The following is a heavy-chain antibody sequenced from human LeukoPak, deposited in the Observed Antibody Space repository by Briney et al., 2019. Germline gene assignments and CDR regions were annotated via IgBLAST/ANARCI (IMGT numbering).Heavy chain of an antibody. Sequence: GGSLRLSCAASGFTFSSYAMHWVRQAPGKGLEWVAVISYDGSNKYYADSVKGRFTISRDNSKNTLYLQMNSLRAEDTAVYYCARGVRGVIWYLDYWGQGTLVTVSS. D-gene: IGHD3-10*01. CDR3: ARGVRGVIWYLDY. CDR2: ISYDGSNK. V-gene: IGHV3-30-3*01. CDR1: GFTFSSYA. J-gene: IGHJ4*02.